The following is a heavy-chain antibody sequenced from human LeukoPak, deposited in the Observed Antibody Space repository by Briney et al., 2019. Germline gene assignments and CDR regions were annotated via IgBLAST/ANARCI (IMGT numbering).Heavy chain of an antibody. Sequence: GESLKISCKGSGYSFTSYWIGWVRQMPGKGLEWMGIIYPGDSDTRYSPSFQGQVTISADKSISTAYLQWSSLKASDTAMYYCARHGGFGELLFPFDYWGQGTLVTVSS. J-gene: IGHJ4*02. V-gene: IGHV5-51*01. CDR1: GYSFTSYW. D-gene: IGHD3-10*01. CDR2: IYPGDSDT. CDR3: ARHGGFGELLFPFDY.